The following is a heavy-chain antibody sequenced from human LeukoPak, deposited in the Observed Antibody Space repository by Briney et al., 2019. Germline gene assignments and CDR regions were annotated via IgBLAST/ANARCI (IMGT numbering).Heavy chain of an antibody. D-gene: IGHD5-18*01. CDR1: GFVFSSYT. CDR3: AKDQRVTAMATSPDY. J-gene: IGHJ4*02. V-gene: IGHV3-23*01. Sequence: PGGSLRLSCAASGFVFSSYTMSWVRQAPGKGLEWVSGISGSGGSTYYADSVRGRFTISRDNSKNTLYLQMNSLRAEDTAVYYCAKDQRVTAMATSPDYWGQGTLVTVSS. CDR2: ISGSGGST.